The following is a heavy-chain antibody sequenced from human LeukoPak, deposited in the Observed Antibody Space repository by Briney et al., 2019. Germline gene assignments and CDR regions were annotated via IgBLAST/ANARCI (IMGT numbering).Heavy chain of an antibody. J-gene: IGHJ6*02. D-gene: IGHD1-26*01. V-gene: IGHV4-59*12. CDR1: GGSISSSY. CDR2: IYYSGST. Sequence: SETLSLTCTVSGGSISSSYWRWIRQPPAEGREWSGYIYYSGSTNYNPSLKSRVTISVDTSTNQFSLKLSSVTAADTAVYYCARGWEYSSSPFYYYYYGMDVWGQGTTVTVSS. CDR3: ARGWEYSSSPFYYYYYGMDV.